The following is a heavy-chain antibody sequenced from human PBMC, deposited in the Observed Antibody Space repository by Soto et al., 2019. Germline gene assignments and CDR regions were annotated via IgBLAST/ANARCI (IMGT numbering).Heavy chain of an antibody. CDR2: IKTNSDGGTV. CDR1: GFTFSNAW. CDR3: ATVYCATTSCYAPFDS. J-gene: IGHJ4*02. Sequence: GGSLRLSCAASGFTFSNAWMSWVRQAPGKGLEWIGRIKTNSDGGTVDYASPVKGRFTISRDDSKSMLYLDLNSLKTEDTGVYFCATVYCATTSCYAPFDSWGKGTLVTGSS. D-gene: IGHD2-2*01. V-gene: IGHV3-15*01.